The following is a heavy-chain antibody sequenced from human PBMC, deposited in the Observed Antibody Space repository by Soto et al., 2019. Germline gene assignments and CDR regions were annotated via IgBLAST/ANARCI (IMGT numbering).Heavy chain of an antibody. Sequence: GGSLRLSCAASGFTFSSYETNWVRQAPGKGLEWVSYISSSGSTIYYADSVKGRFTISRDNAKNSLYLQMNSLRAEDTAVYYCARGPYSSGWYHYYYYYGMDVWGQGTTVTVSS. V-gene: IGHV3-48*03. J-gene: IGHJ6*02. D-gene: IGHD6-19*01. CDR1: GFTFSSYE. CDR3: ARGPYSSGWYHYYYYYGMDV. CDR2: ISSSGSTI.